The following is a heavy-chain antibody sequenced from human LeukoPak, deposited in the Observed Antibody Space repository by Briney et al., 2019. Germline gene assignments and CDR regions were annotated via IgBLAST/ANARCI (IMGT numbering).Heavy chain of an antibody. CDR2: IYTSGST. Sequence: PSETLSLTCTVSGGSISSYYWSWIRQPAGKGLEWIGRIYTSGSTNYNPSLKSRVTISVDTSKNQFSLKLSSVTAADTAVYYCATGYYYDSSPIGFDPWGQGTLVTVSS. CDR3: ATGYYYDSSPIGFDP. CDR1: GGSISSYY. J-gene: IGHJ5*02. V-gene: IGHV4-4*07. D-gene: IGHD3-22*01.